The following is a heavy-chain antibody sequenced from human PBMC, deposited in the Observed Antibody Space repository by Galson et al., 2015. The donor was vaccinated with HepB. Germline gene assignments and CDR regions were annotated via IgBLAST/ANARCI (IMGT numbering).Heavy chain of an antibody. CDR2: INPSGGGA. V-gene: IGHV1-46*04. D-gene: IGHD2-21*02. Sequence: SVKVSCKASGYSFSSYYMHWVRQAPGQGLEWMGIINPSGGGASYAQNLQGRVTMTRDTSTTTVYMELSSLRSDDTAVYYCARVGGKSGQGNVKDCGGDCYHLGYWGQGTLVTVSS. CDR1: GYSFSSYY. CDR3: ARVGGKSGQGNVKDCGGDCYHLGY. J-gene: IGHJ4*02.